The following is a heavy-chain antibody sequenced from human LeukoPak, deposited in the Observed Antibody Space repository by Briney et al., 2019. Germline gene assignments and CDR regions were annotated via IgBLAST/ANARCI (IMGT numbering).Heavy chain of an antibody. CDR3: ARTEGGQLHSGNFDY. V-gene: IGHV3-21*01. CDR2: ISSSSSYI. D-gene: IGHD2-2*01. CDR1: GFTFSSYS. J-gene: IGHJ4*02. Sequence: KSGGSLRLSCAASGFTFSSYSMNWVRQAPGKGLEWVSSISSSSSYIYYADSVRGRFTISRDNAKNSLHLQMNNLRAEDTAVYYCARTEGGQLHSGNFDYWGQGTLVTVSS.